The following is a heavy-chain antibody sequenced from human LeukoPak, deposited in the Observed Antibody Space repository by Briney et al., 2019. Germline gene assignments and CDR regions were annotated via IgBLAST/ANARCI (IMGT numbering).Heavy chain of an antibody. J-gene: IGHJ6*04. CDR1: GFTFRNYG. D-gene: IGHD2-15*01. Sequence: PGGSLRLSCAASGFTFRNYGMNWVRQAPGKGLEWVSSISSSSHIHYADSVKGRFTISRDNAKNSLYLQMNSLRAEDTAVYYCASDGIDASGMDVWGKGTTVTVSS. CDR2: ISSSSHI. CDR3: ASDGIDASGMDV. V-gene: IGHV3-69-1*01.